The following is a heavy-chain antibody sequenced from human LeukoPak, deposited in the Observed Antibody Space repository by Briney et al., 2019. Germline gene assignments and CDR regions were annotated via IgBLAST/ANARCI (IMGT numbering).Heavy chain of an antibody. Sequence: GGSLRLSCAASGFTFSSYGMHWVHQAPGKGLEWVAVIWYDGSNKYYADSVKGRFTISRDNSKNTRYLQMNSLRVEDTAVYYCVQEGPRGLAFDIWGQGTKVTVSS. J-gene: IGHJ3*02. CDR3: VQEGPRGLAFDI. CDR2: IWYDGSNK. V-gene: IGHV3-33*06. CDR1: GFTFSSYG.